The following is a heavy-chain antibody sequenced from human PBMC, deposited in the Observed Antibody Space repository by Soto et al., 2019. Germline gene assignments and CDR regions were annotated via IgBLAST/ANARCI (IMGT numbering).Heavy chain of an antibody. Sequence: PGGSLRLSCAASGFTFSTYGMHWVRQAPGKGLEWVAAMSYDGTKQYYVDSVKGRFTISRDNSRNTLFLQVNSLRDEDTAVYYCAKEYGSTWIDHWGQGTLGTVSS. CDR2: MSYDGTKQ. CDR3: AKEYGSTWIDH. J-gene: IGHJ4*02. V-gene: IGHV3-30*18. D-gene: IGHD6-13*01. CDR1: GFTFSTYG.